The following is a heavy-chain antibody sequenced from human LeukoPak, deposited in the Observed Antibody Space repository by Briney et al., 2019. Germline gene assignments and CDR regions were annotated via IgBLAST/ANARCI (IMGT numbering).Heavy chain of an antibody. CDR2: ISYDGSNK. CDR1: GFTFSSYA. CDR3: ASLAVADTGYFDL. D-gene: IGHD6-19*01. Sequence: GGSLRLSCAASGFTFSSYAMHWVRQAPGKGLEWVAVISYDGSNKYYADSVKGRFTISRDNSKNTLYLQMNSLRAEDTAVYYCASLAVADTGYFDLWGRGTLVTVSS. V-gene: IGHV3-30-3*01. J-gene: IGHJ2*01.